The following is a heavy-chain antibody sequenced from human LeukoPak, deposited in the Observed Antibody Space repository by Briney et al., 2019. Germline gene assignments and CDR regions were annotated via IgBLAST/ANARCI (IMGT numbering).Heavy chain of an antibody. CDR3: VREVGRPKTFYFDS. CDR2: ISETI. V-gene: IGHV3-69-1*01. J-gene: IGHJ4*02. Sequence: GGSLRLACEVSGFTFSDYTMTWVRQAPGKGLEWVAHISETIYYADSVQGRFTISRDNAKNSLYLQMSNLRVDDTAMYYCVREVGRPKTFYFDSWGRGTPVTVSS. CDR1: GFTFSDYT. D-gene: IGHD3-16*01.